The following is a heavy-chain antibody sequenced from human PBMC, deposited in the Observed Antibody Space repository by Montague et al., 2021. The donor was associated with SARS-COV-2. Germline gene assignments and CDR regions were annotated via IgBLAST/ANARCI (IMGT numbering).Heavy chain of an antibody. CDR3: ARDRLTLLRGVQFANSYYGLDV. CDR1: GFIFEMHG. CDR2: IGDSSRTI. D-gene: IGHD3-10*01. V-gene: IGHV3-48*04. Sequence: SLRLSWAASGFIFEMHGMHWARQAPGKGLEWLSYIGDSSRTIKSADSVKGRFGISRDNSKNSVYLQMNSLRAEDTAVYYCARDRLTLLRGVQFANSYYGLDVWGQGTRSPSP. J-gene: IGHJ6*02.